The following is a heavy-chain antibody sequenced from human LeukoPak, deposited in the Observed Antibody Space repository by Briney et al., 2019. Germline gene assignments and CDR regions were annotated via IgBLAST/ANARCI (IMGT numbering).Heavy chain of an antibody. D-gene: IGHD2-21*02. Sequence: PSETLSLTCTVSGGSISSGGYYWSWIRQHPGKGLEWIGYIHYSGSTYYNPSLKIRVTISVDTSKNQFSLKLSSVTAADTAVYYCARADDFLNAFDIWGQGTMVTVSS. J-gene: IGHJ3*02. CDR3: ARADDFLNAFDI. CDR1: GGSISSGGYY. CDR2: IHYSGST. V-gene: IGHV4-31*03.